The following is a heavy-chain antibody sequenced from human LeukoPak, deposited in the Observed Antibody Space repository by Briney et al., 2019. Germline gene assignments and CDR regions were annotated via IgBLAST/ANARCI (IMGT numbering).Heavy chain of an antibody. CDR3: ARGGRWSAWYGSGSYSAKNFDY. D-gene: IGHD3-10*01. Sequence: SETLSLTCAVYGGSFSAYYWSWIRQPPGKGLEWIGEINHSGSTNYNPSLKSRLTISVDTSKNQLSLKLTSVTAADTAVYYCARGGRWSAWYGSGSYSAKNFDYWAQGSLVTVSS. J-gene: IGHJ4*02. V-gene: IGHV4-34*01. CDR1: GGSFSAYY. CDR2: INHSGST.